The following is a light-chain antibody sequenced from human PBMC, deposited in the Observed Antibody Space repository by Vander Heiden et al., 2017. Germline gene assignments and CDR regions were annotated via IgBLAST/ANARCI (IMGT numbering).Light chain of an antibody. CDR2: DAS. CDR3: QRRSNWPPYVYT. V-gene: IGKV3-11*01. Sequence: EIVLTQSPATLSLSPGERATLSCRASQSVNSYLAWYQHKPGQAPRLLIYDASKRATGIPVRFTGSGSGTDFTLTISSLEPEDSGVYYCQRRSNWPPYVYTFGQGTKLEIK. J-gene: IGKJ2*01. CDR1: QSVNSY.